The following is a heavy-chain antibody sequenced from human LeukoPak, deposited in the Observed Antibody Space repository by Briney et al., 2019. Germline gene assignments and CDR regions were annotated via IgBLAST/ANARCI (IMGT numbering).Heavy chain of an antibody. J-gene: IGHJ1*01. Sequence: GGSLRLSCAASGFTFSSYGMHWVRQAPGKGLGWGAVIWYDGSNKYYADSVKGRFTISRDNSKKTLYLQMNSLRAEDAAVYYCARGRSAAVVVGYFQHWGQGTLVTVSS. CDR3: ARGRSAAVVVGYFQH. CDR2: IWYDGSNK. D-gene: IGHD6-13*01. V-gene: IGHV3-33*01. CDR1: GFTFSSYG.